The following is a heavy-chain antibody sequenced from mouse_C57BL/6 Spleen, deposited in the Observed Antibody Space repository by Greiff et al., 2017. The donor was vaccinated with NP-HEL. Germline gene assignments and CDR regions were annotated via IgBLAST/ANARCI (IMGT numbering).Heavy chain of an antibody. Sequence: VQLQQSGAELVKPGASVKLSCKASGYTFTSYWMHWVKQRPGQGLEWIGMIHPNSGSTNYNEKFKSKATLTVDKSSSTAYMQLSSLTSEDSAVYYGAGAQATGAMDYWGQGTSVTVSS. CDR1: GYTFTSYW. V-gene: IGHV1-64*01. J-gene: IGHJ4*01. CDR3: AGAQATGAMDY. CDR2: IHPNSGST. D-gene: IGHD3-2*02.